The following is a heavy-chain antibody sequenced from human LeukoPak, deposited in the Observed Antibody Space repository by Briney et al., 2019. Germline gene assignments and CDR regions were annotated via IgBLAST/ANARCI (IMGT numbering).Heavy chain of an antibody. CDR2: IKHDGSEK. CDR3: ARDPGYDAFDI. D-gene: IGHD6-13*01. V-gene: IGHV3-7*04. Sequence: PGGSLRLSCAASGFTFSSYWMTWVRQAPGKGLEWVANIKHDGSEKYYVDSVKGRFTISRDNAKNSLYLQMNSLRGEDTAVYYCARDPGYDAFDIWGQGTMVTVSS. J-gene: IGHJ3*02. CDR1: GFTFSSYW.